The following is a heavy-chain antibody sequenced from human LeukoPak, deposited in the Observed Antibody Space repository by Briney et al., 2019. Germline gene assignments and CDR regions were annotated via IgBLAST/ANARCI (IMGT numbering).Heavy chain of an antibody. CDR3: AGDYGGDAFDI. CDR1: GGSFSGYY. V-gene: IGHV4-34*01. Sequence: SETLSLTCAVYGGSFSGYYWSWIRQPPGKGLEWIGGINHSGSTNYNPSLKSRVTISVDTSKNQFSLKLSSVTAADTAVYYCAGDYGGDAFDIWGQGTMVTVSS. CDR2: INHSGST. D-gene: IGHD4-23*01. J-gene: IGHJ3*02.